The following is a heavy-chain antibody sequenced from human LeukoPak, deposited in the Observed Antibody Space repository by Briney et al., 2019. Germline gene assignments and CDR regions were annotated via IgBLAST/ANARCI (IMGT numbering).Heavy chain of an antibody. CDR1: GYTFTSYY. V-gene: IGHV1-46*01. Sequence: GASVKVSCKASGYTFTSYYMHWVRQAPGQGLEWMGIINPSGGSTSYAQKFQGRVTMTRDTSTSTVYMELSSLRSEDTAVYYCARDQGRSSSSWYEGYFDYWGQGTLVTVSS. D-gene: IGHD6-13*01. CDR2: INPSGGST. CDR3: ARDQGRSSSSWYEGYFDY. J-gene: IGHJ4*02.